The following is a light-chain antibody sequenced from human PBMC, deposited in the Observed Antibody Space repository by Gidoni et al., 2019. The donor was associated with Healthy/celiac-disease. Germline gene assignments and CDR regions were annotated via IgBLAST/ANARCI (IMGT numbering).Light chain of an antibody. CDR3: QQYYSNPRT. CDR2: WAS. J-gene: IGKJ4*01. V-gene: IGKV4-1*01. Sequence: IFITQSPDSLSLSLCERATLYFKSSQSVLYSSNNKNYLAWYQQKPGQPPKRLIYWASTRETGVPERFSGSGSGTDFTLTISSLQAEDVAVYYCQQYYSNPRTFGGGTKVEIK. CDR1: QSVLYSSNNKNY.